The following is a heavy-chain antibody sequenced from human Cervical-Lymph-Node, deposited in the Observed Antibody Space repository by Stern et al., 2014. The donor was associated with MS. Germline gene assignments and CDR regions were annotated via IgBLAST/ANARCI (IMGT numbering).Heavy chain of an antibody. CDR3: TRALRIADRPSPGGHWFDP. CDR1: GYIFTDYY. D-gene: IGHD6-6*01. CDR2: INPKSGGT. V-gene: IGHV1-2*02. Sequence: QVQLVQSGAEVEKPGASVKVSCKASGYIFTDYYLHWVRQAPGQGLEWMGRINPKSGGTSYAQSFQCRVTLTRDTSITTAYMDLSRLTSDDTAVYYCTRALRIADRPSPGGHWFDPWGQGTLVIVSS. J-gene: IGHJ5*02.